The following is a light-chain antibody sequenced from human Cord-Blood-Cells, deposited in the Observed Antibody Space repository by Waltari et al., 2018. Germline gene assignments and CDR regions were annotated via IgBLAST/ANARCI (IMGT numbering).Light chain of an antibody. V-gene: IGLV2-11*01. CDR2: DVS. CDR1: SSDVGGYNY. CDR3: CSYAGSYTFVV. J-gene: IGLJ2*01. Sequence: QSALTQPRSVSGSPGQSVTISCTGTSSDVGGYNYVSWYQQHPGKAPKLMIYDVSKRPAGVPGGFSGSKSGNAAYLTISGLQAEDEADYYCCSYAGSYTFVVFGGGTKLTVL.